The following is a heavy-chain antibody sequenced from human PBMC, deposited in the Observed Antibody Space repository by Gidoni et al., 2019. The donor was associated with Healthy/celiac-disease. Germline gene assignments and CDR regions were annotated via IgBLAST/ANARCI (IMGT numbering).Heavy chain of an antibody. CDR2: ISYDGSNK. J-gene: IGHJ4*02. CDR1: SSYA. V-gene: IGHV3-30*04. CDR3: ARGERERLDY. D-gene: IGHD1-1*01. Sequence: SSYAMHWVRQAPGKGPEWVAVISYDGSNKYYADSVKGRFTISRDNSKNTLYLQMNSLRAVDTAVYYCARGERERLDYWGQGTLVTVSS.